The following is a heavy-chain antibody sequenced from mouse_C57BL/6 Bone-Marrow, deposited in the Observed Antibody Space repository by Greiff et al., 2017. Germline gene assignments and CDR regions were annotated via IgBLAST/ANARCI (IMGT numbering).Heavy chain of an antibody. CDR1: GYTFTSYW. V-gene: IGHV1-69*01. CDR3: ARGPYYHGDFDV. Sequence: QVQLQQPGAELVMPGASVKLSCKASGYTFTSYWMHWVKQRPGQGLEWIGEIDPSDSYTNYSQKFKGNSTLTVDKSSSTAYMQLSSLTSEDSAVYYCARGPYYHGDFDVWGTGTTVTVSS. D-gene: IGHD1-1*01. CDR2: IDPSDSYT. J-gene: IGHJ1*03.